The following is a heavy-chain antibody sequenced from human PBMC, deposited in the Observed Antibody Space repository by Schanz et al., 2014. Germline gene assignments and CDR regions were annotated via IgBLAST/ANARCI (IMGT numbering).Heavy chain of an antibody. V-gene: IGHV1-46*01. D-gene: IGHD4-17*01. CDR2: INPSGGST. CDR3: APLDYADSVS. CDR1: GYTFTSDS. Sequence: QVQLVQSGGEMKKPGASVKVSCKASGYTFTSDSMHWVRQAPGQGLEWMGMINPSGGSTTYAQKFQGRVTMTRDTSTSTVYMELSSLNSDDTAVYYCAPLDYADSVSWGQGTLVTVSS. J-gene: IGHJ5*02.